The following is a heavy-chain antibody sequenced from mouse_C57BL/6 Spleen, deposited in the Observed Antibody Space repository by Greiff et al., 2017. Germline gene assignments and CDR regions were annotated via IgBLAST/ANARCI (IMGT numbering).Heavy chain of an antibody. CDR3: VRRTPYYYASSYGYFDV. V-gene: IGHV10-1*01. CDR1: GFSFNTYA. D-gene: IGHD1-1*01. CDR2: IRSKSNNYAT. J-gene: IGHJ1*03. Sequence: DAGGGLVQPKGSLKLSCAASGFSFNTYAMNWVRQAPGKGLEWVARIRSKSNNYATYYADSVKDRFTISRDDSESMLYLQMNNLKTEDTAMYYCVRRTPYYYASSYGYFDVWGTGTTVTVSS.